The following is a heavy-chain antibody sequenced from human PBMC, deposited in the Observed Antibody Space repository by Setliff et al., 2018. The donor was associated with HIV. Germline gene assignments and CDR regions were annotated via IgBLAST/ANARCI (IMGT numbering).Heavy chain of an antibody. J-gene: IGHJ3*02. D-gene: IGHD6-13*01. CDR2: IYHSGNT. CDR1: GDSISSDFY. CDR3: ARDFRVFGYSSSRNAFDI. V-gene: IGHV4-38-2*02. Sequence: ASETLSLTCTVSGDSISSDFYWGWIRQPPGKGLEWIASIYHSGNTYYMPSLQSRVTISVDMSKNQFSLNLTSGTAADTAVYYCARDFRVFGYSSSRNAFDIWGQGTMVTVSS.